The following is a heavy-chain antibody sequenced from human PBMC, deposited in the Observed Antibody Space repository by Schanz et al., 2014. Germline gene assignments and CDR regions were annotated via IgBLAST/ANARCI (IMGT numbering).Heavy chain of an antibody. D-gene: IGHD6-13*01. CDR3: ARDGVDAAAWGNY. CDR1: GYTFTSDS. CDR2: INPSGGST. Sequence: QVQLVQSGAEVKKPGASVKVSCKASGYTFTSDSMHWVRQAPGQGLEWMGMINPSGGSTTYAQKFQGRVTMTRDTSTSTVYMELSSLRSEDTAVYYCARDGVDAAAWGNYWAEGTLDTVSS. J-gene: IGHJ4*02. V-gene: IGHV1-46*03.